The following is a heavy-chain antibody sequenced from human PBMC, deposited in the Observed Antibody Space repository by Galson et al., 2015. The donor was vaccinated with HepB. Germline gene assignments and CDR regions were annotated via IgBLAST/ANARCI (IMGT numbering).Heavy chain of an antibody. CDR2: INPDSGVT. J-gene: IGHJ3*02. Sequence: SVKVSCKASGYTFTGYKINWVRQAPGHGLEWMGWINPDSGVTDYAQKFHGRVTVTRDTSVTSAYMVLTGLTSDDTAVYYCASATGLLGRDDALDIWGQGTMVVVSS. D-gene: IGHD7-27*01. V-gene: IGHV1-2*02. CDR3: ASATGLLGRDDALDI. CDR1: GYTFTGYK.